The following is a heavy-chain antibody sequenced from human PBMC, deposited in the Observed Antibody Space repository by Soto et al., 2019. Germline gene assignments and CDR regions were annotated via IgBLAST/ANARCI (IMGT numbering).Heavy chain of an antibody. D-gene: IGHD3-22*01. CDR3: ARYYYDSSGYYYYYYCMDV. V-gene: IGHV1-69*13. J-gene: IGHJ6*02. CDR2: IIPIFGTA. CDR1: GGTFSSYA. Sequence: SVKVSCKASGGTFSSYAISWVRQAPGQGLEWMGGIIPIFGTANYAQKFQGRVTITADESTSTAYMELSSLRSEDTAVYYCARYYYDSSGYYYYYYCMDVWGQGTTVTVSS.